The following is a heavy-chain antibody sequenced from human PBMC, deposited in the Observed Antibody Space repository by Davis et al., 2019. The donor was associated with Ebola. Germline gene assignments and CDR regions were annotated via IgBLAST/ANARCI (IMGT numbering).Heavy chain of an antibody. CDR1: GFTFTNFA. J-gene: IGHJ4*02. D-gene: IGHD2-15*01. Sequence: SLKISCAASGFTFTNFAMSWVRQAPGTGLEWISGWNSGHTGYADSVRGRFTISIDSAKNVMYLEMNSLTAEDTGLYYCIKEILPGSLDYWGQGTLVTVSS. CDR2: WNSGHT. V-gene: IGHV3-9*01. CDR3: IKEILPGSLDY.